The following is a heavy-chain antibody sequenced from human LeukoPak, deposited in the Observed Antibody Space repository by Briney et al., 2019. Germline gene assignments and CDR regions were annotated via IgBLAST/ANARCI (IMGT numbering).Heavy chain of an antibody. V-gene: IGHV1-69*05. CDR1: GGTFSSYA. Sequence: SVKVSCKASGGTFSSYAISWVRQAPGQGLEWMGGIIPIFGTANHAQKFQGRVTITTDESTSTAYMELSSLRSEDTAVYYCARGVLLEWLWIAGDAFDIWGQGTMVTVSS. D-gene: IGHD3-3*01. CDR2: IIPIFGTA. CDR3: ARGVLLEWLWIAGDAFDI. J-gene: IGHJ3*02.